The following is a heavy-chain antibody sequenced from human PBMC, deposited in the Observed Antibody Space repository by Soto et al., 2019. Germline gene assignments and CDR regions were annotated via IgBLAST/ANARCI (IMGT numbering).Heavy chain of an antibody. J-gene: IGHJ6*02. D-gene: IGHD3-22*01. CDR1: GFTFSSYW. CDR2: IKQDGSEK. V-gene: IGHV3-7*01. Sequence: GGSLRLSCAASGFTFSSYWMSWVRQAPGKGLEWVANIKQDGSEKYYVDSVKGRFTISRDNAKNSLYLQMNSLRAEDTAVYYCARDDYDAYYYGMDVWGQGTTVTVSS. CDR3: ARDDYDAYYYGMDV.